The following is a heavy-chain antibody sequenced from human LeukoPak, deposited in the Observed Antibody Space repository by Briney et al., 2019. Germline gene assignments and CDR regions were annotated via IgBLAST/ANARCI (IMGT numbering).Heavy chain of an antibody. CDR2: INSDGTST. CDR1: GFSFSSYW. V-gene: IGHV3-74*01. J-gene: IGHJ4*02. D-gene: IGHD6-19*01. CDR3: ARASSLADDY. Sequence: PGGSLRLSCAASGFSFSSYWMHWVRQAPGKGLVWVSRINSDGTSTSYADSVKGRFTISRDNAENTLHLQMNSLRAEDTAVYYCARASSLADDYWGQGTLVTVSS.